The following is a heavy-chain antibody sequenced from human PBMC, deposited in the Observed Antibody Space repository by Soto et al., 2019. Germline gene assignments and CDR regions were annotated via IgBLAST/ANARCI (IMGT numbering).Heavy chain of an antibody. CDR1: GGTFSSYA. D-gene: IGHD3-22*01. CDR3: ARGQDYYDSSGSNTGGHYYYYYGMDV. J-gene: IGHJ6*04. V-gene: IGHV1-69*01. Sequence: QVQLVQSGAEVKKPGSSVKVSCKASGGTFSSYAISWVRQAPGSGLEWLGGIIPIFGTANYAQKFQGRVTITADESTRTAYMELSSLRSEDTAVYYCARGQDYYDSSGSNTGGHYYYYYGMDVWGKGTTVPVSS. CDR2: IIPIFGTA.